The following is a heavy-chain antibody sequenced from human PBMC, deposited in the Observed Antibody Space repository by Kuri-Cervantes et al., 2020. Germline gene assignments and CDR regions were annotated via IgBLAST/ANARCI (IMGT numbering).Heavy chain of an antibody. CDR1: GFTFSSYS. J-gene: IGHJ6*03. CDR3: TRRSQNMDV. Sequence: GESLKISCAASGFTFSSYSMNWVRQAPGKGLEWVSYISSSSSTIYYADSVKGRFTISRDNAKNSLYLQMNSLRAEDTAVYYCTRRSQNMDVWGKGTTVTVSS. CDR2: ISSSSSTI. V-gene: IGHV3-48*01.